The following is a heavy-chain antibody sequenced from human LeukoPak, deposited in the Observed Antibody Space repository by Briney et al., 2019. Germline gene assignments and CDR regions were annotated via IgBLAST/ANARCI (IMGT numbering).Heavy chain of an antibody. Sequence: GVSLTLSCAASRFTLIINNMTWLPQAPGKGLVWGSVLYSDGKTKYADSVQGRFTISRDNSKNTLYLEMNSLSPDDTAVYYCARGVEPLAANTLAYWGQGTLVTVSS. V-gene: IGHV3-53*01. CDR3: ARGVEPLAANTLAY. CDR1: RFTLIINN. D-gene: IGHD1-14*01. CDR2: LYSDGKT. J-gene: IGHJ4*02.